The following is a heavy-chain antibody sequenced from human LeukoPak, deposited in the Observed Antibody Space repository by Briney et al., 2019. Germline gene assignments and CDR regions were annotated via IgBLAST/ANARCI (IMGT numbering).Heavy chain of an antibody. CDR1: GFTFSDYY. Sequence: PGGSLRLSCAAPGFTFSDYYMSWIRQAPGKGLEWVSYISSSGSTIYYADSVKGRFTISRDNSKNTVFLQMNSLRAEDTAVYYCAKDSCSSTSCPGAFDIWGQGTTVTVSS. V-gene: IGHV3-11*01. D-gene: IGHD2-2*01. CDR3: AKDSCSSTSCPGAFDI. CDR2: ISSSGSTI. J-gene: IGHJ3*02.